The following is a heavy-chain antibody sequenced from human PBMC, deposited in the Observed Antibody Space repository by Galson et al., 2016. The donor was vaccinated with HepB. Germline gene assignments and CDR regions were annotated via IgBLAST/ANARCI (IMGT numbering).Heavy chain of an antibody. CDR2: INGGNGDT. CDR1: GYMFTGYA. V-gene: IGHV1-3*01. CDR3: ARDFLDSGGWFHYHYYGMDV. Sequence: SVKVSCKASGYMFTGYAIHWVRQAPGQRLEWMGWINGGNGDTKYSQKFQGRVNFIRDTSASAAYMELSSLRSEDTAVYYCARDFLDSGGWFHYHYYGMDVWGQGTTVTVSS. D-gene: IGHD6-19*01. J-gene: IGHJ6*02.